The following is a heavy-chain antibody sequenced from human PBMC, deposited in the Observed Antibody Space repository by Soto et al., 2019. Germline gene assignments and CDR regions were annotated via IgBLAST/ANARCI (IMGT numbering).Heavy chain of an antibody. CDR1: TAPVFISTYM. J-gene: IGHJ6*02. CDR3: ARLHGYCISSSCHGHYAMDV. CDR2: IYYSGST. D-gene: IGHD2-2*01. V-gene: IGHV4-39*01. Sequence: SETQSLTSTLSTAPVFISTYMRGWIREPPGKVLEWIGSIYYSGSTYYNPSLNSRVTVSVDTSKFQFSLKVTSVTAADTAVYYCARLHGYCISSSCHGHYAMDVWGQGTTVS.